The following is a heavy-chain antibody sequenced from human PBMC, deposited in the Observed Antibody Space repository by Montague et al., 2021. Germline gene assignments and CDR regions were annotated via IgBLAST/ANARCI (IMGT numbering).Heavy chain of an antibody. CDR3: ARYLHTSKYSGSHYLSRQYGMDV. V-gene: IGHV4-39*07. CDR1: GGSVSSSSYY. Sequence: SETLSLTCTVSGGSVSSSSYYWGWIRQPPGKGLEWIGSIYYSGSTYYNPSLKSRVTISVDTSKNQFSLNLSSVTAADTAVYYCARYLHTSKYSGSHYLSRQYGMDVWGQGTTVPVSS. CDR2: IYYSGST. D-gene: IGHD1-26*01. J-gene: IGHJ6*02.